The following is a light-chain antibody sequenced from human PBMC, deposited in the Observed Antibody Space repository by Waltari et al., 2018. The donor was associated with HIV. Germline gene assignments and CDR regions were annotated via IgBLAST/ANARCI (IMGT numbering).Light chain of an antibody. CDR1: QSINNW. J-gene: IGKJ4*01. V-gene: IGKV1-5*03. CDR3: QQYNSFSFT. CDR2: KAS. Sequence: DMQMTRSPSTLSASVGDRVTITCRASQSINNWLAWYQQKPGRAPKLLIYKASSLESGVPSRFSGSGSGTEFTLTISSLQPDDVATYYCQQYNSFSFTFGGGTKVEIK.